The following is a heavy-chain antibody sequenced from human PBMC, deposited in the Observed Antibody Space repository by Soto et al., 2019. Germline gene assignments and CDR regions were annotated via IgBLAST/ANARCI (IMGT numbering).Heavy chain of an antibody. CDR3: ARDMPYAAGSLAGCDY. V-gene: IGHV4-59*01. Sequence: ESLSLTCTVSGDSITGSYWSWIRQPPGKTLEWIGYIYHSGTTTYNPSLKSRVSISVDTSKNQFSLRLTSVIAADTAVYYCARDMPYAAGSLAGCDYWGQGILVTVSS. D-gene: IGHD1-26*01. CDR1: GDSITGSY. CDR2: IYHSGTT. J-gene: IGHJ4*02.